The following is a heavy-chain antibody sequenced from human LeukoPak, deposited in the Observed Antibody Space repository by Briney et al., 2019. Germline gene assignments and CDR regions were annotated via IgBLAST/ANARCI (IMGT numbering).Heavy chain of an antibody. V-gene: IGHV1-18*01. CDR2: ISAYNGNT. D-gene: IGHD5-18*01. CDR3: ARAPSGFTYGPGDH. CDR1: GYTFTSYG. J-gene: IGHJ4*02. Sequence: ASVKVSCKASGYTFTSYGISWVRQAPGQGLEWMGWISAYNGNTNYAQKLQGRVTMTTDTSTITAYMELRSLKSDDTAVYYCARAPSGFTYGPGDHWGQGTLVTVSS.